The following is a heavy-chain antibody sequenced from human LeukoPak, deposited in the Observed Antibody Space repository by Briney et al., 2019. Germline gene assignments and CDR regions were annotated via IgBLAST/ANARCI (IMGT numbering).Heavy chain of an antibody. Sequence: GASVKVSCKASGYTFTSYYMHWVRQAPGQGLEWMGGIIPIFGTANYAQKFQGRVTITADESTSTAYMELSSLRSEDTAVYYCAREIRFLAGDDWFDPWGQGTLVTVSS. CDR1: GYTFTSYY. J-gene: IGHJ5*02. CDR2: IIPIFGTA. V-gene: IGHV1-69*13. D-gene: IGHD3-3*01. CDR3: AREIRFLAGDDWFDP.